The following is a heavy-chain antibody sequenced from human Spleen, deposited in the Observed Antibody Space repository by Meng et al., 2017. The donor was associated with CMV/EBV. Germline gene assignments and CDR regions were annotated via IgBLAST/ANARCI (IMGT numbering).Heavy chain of an antibody. CDR1: GFTFSTYW. CDR2: ISHDGTNK. J-gene: IGHJ4*02. V-gene: IGHV3-30-3*01. D-gene: IGHD5-12*01. Sequence: GGSLRLSCAASGFTFSTYWMSWVRQAPGKGLEWVTVISHDGTNKDYTDSVKGRFTISRDNSKNTLFLQMNSLRAEDTAVYYCVPEIVATFGYYFDYWGQGTLVTVSS. CDR3: VPEIVATFGYYFDY.